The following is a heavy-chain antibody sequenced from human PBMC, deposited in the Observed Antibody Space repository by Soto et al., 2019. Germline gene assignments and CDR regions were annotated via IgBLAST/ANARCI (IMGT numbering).Heavy chain of an antibody. CDR2: INHSGST. J-gene: IGHJ6*02. CDR3: ARVSGIYYYGMDV. CDR1: DGDFRGYY. V-gene: IGHV4-34*01. Sequence: LETLPLACAISDGDFRGYYWSWIRQPPGKGLEWIGEINHSGSTNYNPSLKSRVTISVDTSKNQFSLKLSSVTAADTAVYYCARVSGIYYYGMDVWGQGTTVT.